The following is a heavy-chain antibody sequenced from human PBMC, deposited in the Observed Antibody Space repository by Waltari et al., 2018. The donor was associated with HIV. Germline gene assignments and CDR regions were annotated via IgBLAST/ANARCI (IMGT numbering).Heavy chain of an antibody. CDR1: DVTFTRYV. V-gene: IGHV3-33*06. D-gene: IGHD3-10*01. CDR3: AKDANTFHEFGPNWLDP. CDR2: IGYDGTEK. J-gene: IGHJ5*02. Sequence: QVQLVESGGGVVQPGRSLRLACETYDVTFTRYVRGGGRQAPGKGLEGVEVIGYDGTEKDYLDSVKGRFVISRDNSKNTLYLQMNSLRPEDTAMYYCAKDANTFHEFGPNWLDPWGQGTLVSVSS.